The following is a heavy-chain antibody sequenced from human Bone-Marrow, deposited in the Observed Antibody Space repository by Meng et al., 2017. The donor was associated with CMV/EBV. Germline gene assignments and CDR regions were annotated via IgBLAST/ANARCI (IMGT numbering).Heavy chain of an antibody. CDR3: ARSDGTGDAMDV. V-gene: IGHV1-45*02. Sequence: SVKVSCKASGYTFTYRQLHWVRQAPGQALEWMGWITPFNGDTNYAQKFQDRLTISRDRSMSTAYMELSSLRSEDTAMYYCARSDGTGDAMDVWGQGTTVNGAS. J-gene: IGHJ6*01. CDR1: GYTFTYRQ. CDR2: ITPFNGDT. D-gene: IGHD1-14*01.